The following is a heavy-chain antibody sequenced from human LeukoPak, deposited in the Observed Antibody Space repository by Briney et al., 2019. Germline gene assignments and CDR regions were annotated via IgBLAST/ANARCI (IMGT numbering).Heavy chain of an antibody. V-gene: IGHV3-30*18. D-gene: IGHD6-19*01. Sequence: GRSLRLSCAASGFXFKEHAMHWVRQAPGKGLEWVAVISFNGGTKYYADSVKGRFTISRDNSKGTAFLQMNSLRRNDTAIYFCAKGLSAGTIDYWGQGALVTVSS. CDR3: AKGLSAGTIDY. J-gene: IGHJ4*02. CDR1: GFXFKEHA. CDR2: ISFNGGTK.